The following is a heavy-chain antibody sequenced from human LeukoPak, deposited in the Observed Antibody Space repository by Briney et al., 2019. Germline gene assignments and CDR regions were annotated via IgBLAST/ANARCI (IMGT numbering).Heavy chain of an antibody. J-gene: IGHJ4*02. Sequence: PGGSLRLSCAASGFTFSSYGMSWVRQAPGKGLEWVSAISGSGGSTYYADSVKGRFTISRDNSKNTLYLQMNSLRAEDTAVYYCAKGPYGSGSYSYYFDYWGQGTLVTVSS. CDR1: GFTFSSYG. V-gene: IGHV3-23*01. D-gene: IGHD3-10*01. CDR2: ISGSGGST. CDR3: AKGPYGSGSYSYYFDY.